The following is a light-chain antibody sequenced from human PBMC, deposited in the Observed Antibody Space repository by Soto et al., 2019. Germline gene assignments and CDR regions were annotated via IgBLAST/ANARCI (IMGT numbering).Light chain of an antibody. CDR3: QQYNNWPPYT. J-gene: IGKJ2*01. Sequence: EIMMTQSPATLSVPPGERATLSCRASQSVSSNLAWYQQKPGQAPRLLIYGASTRATAIPARFSGSGSGTEFTLTISSLQSEDFAVYYCQQYNNWPPYTFGQGTKLEIK. V-gene: IGKV3-15*01. CDR2: GAS. CDR1: QSVSSN.